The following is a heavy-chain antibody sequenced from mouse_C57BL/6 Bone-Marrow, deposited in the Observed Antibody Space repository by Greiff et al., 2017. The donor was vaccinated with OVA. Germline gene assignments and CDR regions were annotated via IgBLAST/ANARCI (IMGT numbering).Heavy chain of an antibody. CDR2: IWRGGST. V-gene: IGHV2-5*01. D-gene: IGHD1-1*01. J-gene: IGHJ1*03. CDR1: GFSLTSYG. CDR3: AKNGSTTVVDWYFDV. Sequence: QVQLQQSGPGLVQPSQSLSITCTVSGFSLTSYGVHWVRQSPGKGLEWLGVIWRGGSTDYNAAFMSRLSITKDNSKSQVFFKMNRLHADDTAIYYGAKNGSTTVVDWYFDVWGTGTTVTVSS.